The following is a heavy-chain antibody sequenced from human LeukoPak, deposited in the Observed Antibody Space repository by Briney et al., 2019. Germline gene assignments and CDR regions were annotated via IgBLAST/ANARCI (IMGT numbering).Heavy chain of an antibody. V-gene: IGHV1-2*02. Sequence: ASVKVSCKASGYAFTGYYMHWVRQAPGQGLEWMGWINPNSGGTNYAQKFQGRVTMTRDTSISTAYMELSRLRSDDTAVYYCARDRYNWNDGRDAFDIWGQGTMVTVSS. CDR3: ARDRYNWNDGRDAFDI. D-gene: IGHD1-1*01. CDR1: GYAFTGYY. CDR2: INPNSGGT. J-gene: IGHJ3*02.